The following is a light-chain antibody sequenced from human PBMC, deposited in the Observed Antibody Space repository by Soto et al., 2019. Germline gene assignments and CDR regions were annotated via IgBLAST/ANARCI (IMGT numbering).Light chain of an antibody. CDR2: AAS. CDR3: QQFKSYPYT. J-gene: IGKJ2*01. CDR1: QAISGY. Sequence: IQLTQSPSSLSASVGDRVTITCRASQAISGYLVWYQQNPGRAPKLLIYAASTLQSGVPSRFSGSGSGTDFTLTIGSLHPADFATYYCQQFKSYPYTFGQGTKVDIK. V-gene: IGKV1-9*01.